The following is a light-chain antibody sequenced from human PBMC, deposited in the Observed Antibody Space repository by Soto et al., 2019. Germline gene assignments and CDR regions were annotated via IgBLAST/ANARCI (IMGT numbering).Light chain of an antibody. CDR1: QSISSY. V-gene: IGKV1-39*01. CDR2: AAS. J-gene: IGKJ4*01. Sequence: DIQMTQSPSSLPASVGDRVTITCRTSQSISSYLNWYQQKPGKAPKLLIYAASSLQSGVPSRFSGSGSGTDFTLTISSLHPEDFATYYCQQSYSTPLTFGGGTKVDIK. CDR3: QQSYSTPLT.